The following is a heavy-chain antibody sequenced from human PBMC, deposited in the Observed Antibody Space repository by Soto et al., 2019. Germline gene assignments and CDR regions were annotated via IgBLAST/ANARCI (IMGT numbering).Heavy chain of an antibody. CDR3: AAGILTETSDY. CDR1: GYTLTELS. J-gene: IGHJ4*02. Sequence: ASVKVSCKVSGYTLTELSMHWVRQAPGKGLEWMGCFDPEDGEAIYAQKFQGRVTMTEDTSAETAYMELSNLRSEDTAVYYCAAGILTETSDYWGQGTLVTV. CDR2: FDPEDGEA. D-gene: IGHD3-9*01. V-gene: IGHV1-24*01.